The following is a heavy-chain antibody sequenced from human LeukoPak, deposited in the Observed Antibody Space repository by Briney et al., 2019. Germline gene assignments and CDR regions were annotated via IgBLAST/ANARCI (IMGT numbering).Heavy chain of an antibody. V-gene: IGHV3-23*01. CDR1: GFTFNSYA. D-gene: IGHD4-17*01. J-gene: IGHJ4*02. CDR3: AKEPMGYGDYWIDY. Sequence: PGGSLRLSCAASGFTFNSYAMTWVRQAPGKGLEWVSVISDSGGRIYYADSVKGRFTISRDNSKNTLYLQMNSLRAEDTAVYYCAKEPMGYGDYWIDYWGQGTLVTVSS. CDR2: ISDSGGRI.